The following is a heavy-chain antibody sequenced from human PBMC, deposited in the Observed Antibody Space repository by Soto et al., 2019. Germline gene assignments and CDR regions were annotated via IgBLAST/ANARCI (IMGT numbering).Heavy chain of an antibody. CDR3: ARGPHIRLYYYDSSGYHNWFDP. D-gene: IGHD3-22*01. V-gene: IGHV4-34*01. Sequence: SETLSLTCAVYGGSFSVYYWSWIRQPPGKGLEWIGEINHSGSTNYNPSLKSRVTISVDTYKNQFSLKLSSVTAADTAVYYCARGPHIRLYYYDSSGYHNWFDPWGQGTLVTVSS. CDR2: INHSGST. CDR1: GGSFSVYY. J-gene: IGHJ5*02.